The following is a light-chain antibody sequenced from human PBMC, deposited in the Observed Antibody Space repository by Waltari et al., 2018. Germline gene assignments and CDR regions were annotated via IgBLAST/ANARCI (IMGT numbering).Light chain of an antibody. V-gene: IGLV3-25*03. J-gene: IGLJ2*01. Sequence: SYGLTQPPSVSVSPGQTARINCSGDVLTKEYGYWYQHKPGRPPVVVIFKCTERPPGIPGRFSGSGSGTTVTLTITGVQAEDEADYYCQSTDTIGTTVVFGGGTRLIAL. CDR1: VLTKEY. CDR2: KCT. CDR3: QSTDTIGTTVV.